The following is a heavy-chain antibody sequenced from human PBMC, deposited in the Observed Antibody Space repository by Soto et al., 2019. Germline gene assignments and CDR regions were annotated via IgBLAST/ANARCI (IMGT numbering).Heavy chain of an antibody. CDR3: ARALDKTYYYGSGSYYKVYLGY. Sequence: EVQLVESGGGLVKPGGSLRLSCAASGFTFSSYSMNWVRQAPGKGLEWVSSISSSSSYIYYADSVKGRFTISRDNAKNSLYLQMNSLRAEDTAVYYCARALDKTYYYGSGSYYKVYLGYWGQGTLVTVSS. J-gene: IGHJ4*02. CDR1: GFTFSSYS. D-gene: IGHD3-10*01. V-gene: IGHV3-21*01. CDR2: ISSSSSYI.